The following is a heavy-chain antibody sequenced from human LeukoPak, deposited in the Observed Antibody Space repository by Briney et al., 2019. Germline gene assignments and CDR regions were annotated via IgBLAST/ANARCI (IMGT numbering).Heavy chain of an antibody. D-gene: IGHD3-3*01. V-gene: IGHV4-59*01. CDR1: GGSISSYY. Sequence: SETLSLTCTVSGGSISSYYWSWIRQPPGKGLEWIGYIYYSGSTNYNPSLKSRVTISVDTSKNQFSLKLSSVTAADTAVYYCARGTTYYDFWSGYWHDYWGQGTLVTVSS. J-gene: IGHJ4*02. CDR3: ARGTTYYDFWSGYWHDY. CDR2: IYYSGST.